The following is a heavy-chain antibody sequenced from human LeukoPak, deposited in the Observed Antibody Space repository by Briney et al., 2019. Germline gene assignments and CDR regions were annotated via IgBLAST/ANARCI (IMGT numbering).Heavy chain of an antibody. V-gene: IGHV3-23*01. CDR3: AKDGIAVAGTSAWY. D-gene: IGHD6-19*01. Sequence: PGGSLRLSCAASGFTFSSYGMTWVRQAPGGGLEWVSGISDSGDSTYYADSVKGRFTISRDNSKNTVYLQMNSLRAEDTAVYYCAKDGIAVAGTSAWYWGQGTQVTVSS. CDR2: ISDSGDST. CDR1: GFTFSSYG. J-gene: IGHJ4*02.